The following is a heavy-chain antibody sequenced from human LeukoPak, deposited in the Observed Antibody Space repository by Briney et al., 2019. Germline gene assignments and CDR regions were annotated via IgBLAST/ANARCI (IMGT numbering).Heavy chain of an antibody. CDR2: IIPIFGTA. V-gene: IGHV1-69*13. CDR1: GGTFSSYA. Sequence: ASVKVSCKASGGTFSSYAISWVRQAPGQGLEWMGGIIPIFGTANYAQKFQGRVTITADESTSTAYMELSSLRSEDTAVYYRATRDSSGYYGEFDYWGQGTLVTVSS. J-gene: IGHJ4*02. D-gene: IGHD3-22*01. CDR3: ATRDSSGYYGEFDY.